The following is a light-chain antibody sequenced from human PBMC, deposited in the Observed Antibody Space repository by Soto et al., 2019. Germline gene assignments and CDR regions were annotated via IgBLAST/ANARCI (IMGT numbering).Light chain of an antibody. Sequence: EVVLTQSPGTLSLSPGERATLSCRASQSVRSSYLAWYQQKPGQAPRLLIYGTSSRATGIPDRFSGSGSGRHFTLTNSRLEPEDFAVYYCQQYTHSPWTFGQGTRVEIK. CDR1: QSVRSSY. J-gene: IGKJ1*01. CDR3: QQYTHSPWT. CDR2: GTS. V-gene: IGKV3-20*01.